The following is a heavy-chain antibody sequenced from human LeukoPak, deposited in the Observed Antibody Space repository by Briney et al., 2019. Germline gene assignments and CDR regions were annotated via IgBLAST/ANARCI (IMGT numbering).Heavy chain of an antibody. CDR1: GYTFTTYD. Sequence: ASVKVSCTASGYTFTTYDINRVRQASGQGLEWMGWINTNTGNPTYAQGFTRRFVFSLDTSVSTAYLQISSLKAEDAAVYYCARDSLDGSAYYWGQGTLVTVSS. CDR2: INTNTGNP. V-gene: IGHV7-4-1*02. J-gene: IGHJ4*02. CDR3: ARDSLDGSAYY. D-gene: IGHD5-24*01.